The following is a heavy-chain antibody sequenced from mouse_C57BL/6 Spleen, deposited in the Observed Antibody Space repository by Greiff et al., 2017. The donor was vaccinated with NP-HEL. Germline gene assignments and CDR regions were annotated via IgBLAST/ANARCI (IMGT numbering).Heavy chain of an antibody. CDR1: GYTFTSYW. V-gene: IGHV1-52*01. CDR3: ARGMGGFDY. Sequence: VQLQQPGAELVRPGSSVKLSCQASGYTFTSYWMHWVKQRPIQGLEWIGTIDPSDSETHYNQKFKDKATLTVDKSSSTAYMQRSSLTSEDSAVYYCARGMGGFDYWGQGTTLTVSS. D-gene: IGHD2-3*01. J-gene: IGHJ2*01. CDR2: IDPSDSET.